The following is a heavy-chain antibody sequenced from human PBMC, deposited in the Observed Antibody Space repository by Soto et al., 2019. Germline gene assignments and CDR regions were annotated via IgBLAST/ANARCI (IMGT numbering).Heavy chain of an antibody. CDR1: GGSVSSSSDY. CDR3: ARVPLSTVVINF. Sequence: TSETLSLTCTVSGGSVSSSSDYWSWIRQPPGKGLEWIGYIYYSGSTSYNPSLKSRVTISVDTSRNQFSLKLSSVTAADTAVYYCARVPLSTVVINFWGQGTLVTVSS. CDR2: IYYSGST. J-gene: IGHJ4*02. D-gene: IGHD4-17*01. V-gene: IGHV4-61*01.